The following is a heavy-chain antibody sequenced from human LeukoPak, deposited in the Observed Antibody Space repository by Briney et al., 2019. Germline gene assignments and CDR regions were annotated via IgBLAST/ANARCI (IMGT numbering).Heavy chain of an antibody. Sequence: GGSLRLSCAASGFTFSTYWMHCVRQAPGRGLVWVSRINTDGRSISYADSVKGRFTISRDNAKNTLYLQMNSLRVEDTAVYYCAREFTPSVYYDSSGYYDYWGQGTLVTVSS. CDR1: GFTFSTYW. CDR2: INTDGRSI. CDR3: AREFTPSVYYDSSGYYDY. J-gene: IGHJ4*02. V-gene: IGHV3-74*01. D-gene: IGHD3-22*01.